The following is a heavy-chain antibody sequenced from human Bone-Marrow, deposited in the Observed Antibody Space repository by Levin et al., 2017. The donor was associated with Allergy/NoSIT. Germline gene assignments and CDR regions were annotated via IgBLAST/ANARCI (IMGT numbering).Heavy chain of an antibody. D-gene: IGHD2-21*01. CDR1: GLTFSSYG. V-gene: IGHV3-30*03. J-gene: IGHJ4*02. CDR2: ISYDGKKI. CDR3: AAIVGSTAYFDY. Sequence: PGGSLRLSCEGSGLTFSSYGMHWVRQAPGKGLEWVAGISYDGKKINYLDSVKGRFTISRDNSKKTVYLQMNSLRSEDMALYYCAAIVGSTAYFDYWGQGTLVTVSS.